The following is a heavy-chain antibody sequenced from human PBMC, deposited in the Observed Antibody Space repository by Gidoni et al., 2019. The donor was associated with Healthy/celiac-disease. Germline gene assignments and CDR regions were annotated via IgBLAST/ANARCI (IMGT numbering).Heavy chain of an antibody. CDR2: IYYRGST. CDR3: ARGELGYSSSSWVDY. Sequence: QVQLQESGPGLVKPSQTLSLTCTVSGGPISSGGYYWSWIRQHPGKGLEWIGYIYYRGSTYYNPSLKSRVTISVDTSKNQFSLKLSSVTAADTAVYYCARGELGYSSSSWVDYWGQGTLVTVSS. J-gene: IGHJ4*02. V-gene: IGHV4-31*03. D-gene: IGHD6-6*01. CDR1: GGPISSGGYY.